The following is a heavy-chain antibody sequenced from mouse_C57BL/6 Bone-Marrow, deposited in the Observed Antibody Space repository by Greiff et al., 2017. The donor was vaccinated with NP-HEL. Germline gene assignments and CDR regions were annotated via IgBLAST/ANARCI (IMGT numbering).Heavy chain of an antibody. V-gene: IGHV3-6*01. Sequence: EVQVVESGPGLAKPSQSLSLTCSVTGYSITSGYYWYWIRQFPGKQLDWMGYISYDGSNNYTPSLKNRFSITRDTSKNQFFLEFNSVTTEDTAACYCARVRDGYWGQGTTLTVSS. CDR3: ARVRDGY. CDR1: GYSITSGYY. J-gene: IGHJ2*01. CDR2: ISYDGSN. D-gene: IGHD2-3*01.